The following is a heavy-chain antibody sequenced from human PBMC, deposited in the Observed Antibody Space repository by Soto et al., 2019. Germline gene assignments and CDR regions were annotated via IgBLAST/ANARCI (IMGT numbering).Heavy chain of an antibody. J-gene: IGHJ4*02. V-gene: IGHV3-73*01. Sequence: GGSLRLSCAASGFTLSGSVMHWVRQASGKGLEWVGRIRSKANSYATAYGASVKGRFTISRDDSKNTAYLQMNSLKTEDTAVYYCSSPSEGIICGNWGKGSMVAVSS. CDR2: IRSKANSYAT. CDR3: SSPSEGIICGN. CDR1: GFTLSGSV. D-gene: IGHD1-20*01.